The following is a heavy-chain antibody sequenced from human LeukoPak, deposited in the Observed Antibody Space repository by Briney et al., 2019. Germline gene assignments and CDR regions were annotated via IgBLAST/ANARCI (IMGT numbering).Heavy chain of an antibody. CDR2: IKSKTEGETI. CDR3: ARGPPYGSRSDYFDY. J-gene: IGHJ4*02. D-gene: IGHD3-10*01. V-gene: IGHV3-15*01. CDR1: GFTFSNTW. Sequence: GGSLRLSCAASGFTFSNTWMSWVRQAPGKGLEWVARIKSKTEGETIDYSAPVKGRFTISRDDSKNTLYLQMNSLRVEDTAVYYCARGPPYGSRSDYFDYWGQGTLVTVSS.